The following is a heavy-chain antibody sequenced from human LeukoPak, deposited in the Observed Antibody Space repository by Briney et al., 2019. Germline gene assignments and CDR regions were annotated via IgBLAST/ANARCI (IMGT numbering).Heavy chain of an antibody. D-gene: IGHD2-15*01. CDR1: GYTFTNYG. J-gene: IGHJ5*02. V-gene: IGHV1-18*01. CDR2: ISTYDHDT. CDR3: VRDYFCSGGTCDDCFDP. Sequence: VASVKVSCKASGYTFTNYGISWVRQAPGQGLEWMAWISTYDHDTNYAQKFRGRVTMTTDISTSTAYMELRSLGSDDTAVYYCVRDYFCSGGTCDDCFDPWGQGTLVTVSS.